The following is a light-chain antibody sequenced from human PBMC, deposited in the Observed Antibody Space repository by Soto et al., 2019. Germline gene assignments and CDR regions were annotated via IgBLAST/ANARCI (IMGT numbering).Light chain of an antibody. J-gene: IGLJ1*01. Sequence: QSVLTQPASVSGSPGQSITISSTGTSSDSDGYNCISWYRQHPGKATKLMIYEVSNRPSGVSNRSSGSKSGNTASLTISGLQAEDEADYYCSSYTSSTFYVFGTGTKVTVL. CDR2: EVS. V-gene: IGLV2-14*01. CDR1: SSDSDGYNC. CDR3: SSYTSSTFYV.